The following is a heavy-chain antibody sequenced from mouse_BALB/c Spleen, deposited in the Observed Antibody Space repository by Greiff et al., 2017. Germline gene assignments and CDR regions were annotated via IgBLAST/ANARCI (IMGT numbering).Heavy chain of an antibody. CDR2: IYPGNVNT. CDR3: ARSGLRQGVWFAY. J-gene: IGHJ3*01. V-gene: IGHV1S56*01. CDR1: GYTFTSYY. D-gene: IGHD2-2*01. Sequence: QVQLQQSGPELVKPGASVRISCKASGYTFTSYYIHWVKQRPGQGLEWIGWIYPGNVNTKYNEKFKGKATLTADKSSSTAYMQLSSLTSEDSAVYFCARSGLRQGVWFAYWGQGTLVTVSA.